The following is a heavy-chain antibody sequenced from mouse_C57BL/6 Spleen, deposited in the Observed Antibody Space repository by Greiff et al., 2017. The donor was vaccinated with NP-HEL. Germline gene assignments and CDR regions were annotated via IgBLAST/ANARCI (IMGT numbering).Heavy chain of an antibody. J-gene: IGHJ1*03. CDR1: GYTFTSYW. CDR3: ARRDGSSYPYWYFDV. D-gene: IGHD1-1*01. Sequence: QVQLQQPGAELVMPGASVKLSCKASGYTFTSYWMHWVKQRPGQGLEWIGEIDPSDSYTNYNQKFKGKSTLTVDKSSSTAYMQLSSLTAEDSAVYYGARRDGSSYPYWYFDVWGTGTTVTVSS. V-gene: IGHV1-69*01. CDR2: IDPSDSYT.